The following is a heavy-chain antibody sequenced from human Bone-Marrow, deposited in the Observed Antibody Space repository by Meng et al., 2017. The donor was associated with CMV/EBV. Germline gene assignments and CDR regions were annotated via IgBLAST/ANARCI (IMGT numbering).Heavy chain of an antibody. CDR3: ARNQAPEDNVAL. CDR2: IYHSGNT. J-gene: IGHJ3*01. Sequence: SETLSLTCSVSGYPISDGFYWGWIRQPPGKGLAWIGSIYHSGNTYYNPSLKSRVTISVDTSRNQFSLKVSAVTAADTAVYYCARNQAPEDNVALWGQGTMVTVSS. D-gene: IGHD1-14*01. V-gene: IGHV4-38-2*01. CDR1: GYPISDGFY.